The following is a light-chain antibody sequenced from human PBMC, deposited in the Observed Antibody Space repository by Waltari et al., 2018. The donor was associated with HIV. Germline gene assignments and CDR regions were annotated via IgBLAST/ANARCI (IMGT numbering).Light chain of an antibody. CDR1: SSNSVSNA. Sequence: QPVLTQPPSAFGSPGQRLTISCSGSSSNSVSNAVNWYQHFPGTAPTLLIFGNDQRPSGVPARISGSKSGTSASLAISGLRSEDEGEYYCASWDDSLQAVVFGGGTKVTV. V-gene: IGLV1-44*01. J-gene: IGLJ2*01. CDR2: GND. CDR3: ASWDDSLQAVV.